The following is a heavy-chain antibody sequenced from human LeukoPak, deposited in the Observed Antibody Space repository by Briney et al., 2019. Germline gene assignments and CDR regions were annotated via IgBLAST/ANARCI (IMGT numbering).Heavy chain of an antibody. D-gene: IGHD1-26*01. V-gene: IGHV3-21*01. J-gene: IGHJ3*02. CDR1: GFTFSSYS. Sequence: GGSLRLSCAASGFTFSSYSMNWVRQAPGKGLEWVSSISSSSSYIYYADSVKGRFTISRDNAKNSLYLQMNSLRAEDTAVYYCAGDLGGSYGGGGAFDIWGQGTMVTVSS. CDR3: AGDLGGSYGGGGAFDI. CDR2: ISSSSSYI.